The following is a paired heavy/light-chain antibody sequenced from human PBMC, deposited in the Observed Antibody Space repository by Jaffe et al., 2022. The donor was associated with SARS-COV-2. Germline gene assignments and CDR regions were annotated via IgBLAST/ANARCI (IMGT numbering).Light chain of an antibody. CDR2: KAS. Sequence: DIQMTQSPSTLSASVGDRVTITCRASQSISSWLAWYQQKPGKAPKLLIYKASSLESGVPSRFSGSGSGTEFTLTISSLQPDDFATYYCQQYNSYSTFGGGTKVEIK. V-gene: IGKV1-5*03. J-gene: IGKJ4*01. CDR3: QQYNSYST. CDR1: QSISSW.
Heavy chain of an antibody. J-gene: IGHJ5*02. CDR2: IYTSGST. CDR1: GGSISSGSYY. Sequence: QVQLQESGPGLVKPSQTLSLTCTVSGGSISSGSYYWSWIRQPAGKGLEWIGRIYTSGSTNYNPSLKSRVTISVDTSKNQFSLKLSSVTAADTAVYYCARDRKTYCGGDCYGFWFDPWGQGTLVTVSS. V-gene: IGHV4-61*02. D-gene: IGHD2-21*02. CDR3: ARDRKTYCGGDCYGFWFDP.